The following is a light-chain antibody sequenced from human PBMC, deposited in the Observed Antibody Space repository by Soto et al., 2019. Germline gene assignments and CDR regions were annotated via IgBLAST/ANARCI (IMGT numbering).Light chain of an antibody. CDR2: WAS. CDR3: QQFYITPWT. J-gene: IGKJ1*01. V-gene: IGKV4-1*01. Sequence: DIVMTQSPDSLAVSLGGRATINCKSSQSVLFTSNNNNYLAWYQQKPGQPPKLLIYWASTRESGVPDRFSGSGSGTDFTLTISSLQAEDVAVYYCQQFYITPWTFGQGTKVEIK. CDR1: QSVLFTSNNNNY.